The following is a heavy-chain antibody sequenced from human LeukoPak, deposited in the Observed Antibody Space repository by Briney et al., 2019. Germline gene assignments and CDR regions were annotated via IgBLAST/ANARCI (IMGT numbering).Heavy chain of an antibody. CDR3: ARDNRRFEYQLLFWFDP. J-gene: IGHJ5*02. CDR2: ISGYNGNT. V-gene: IGHV1-18*04. CDR1: GYTFNSNG. D-gene: IGHD2-2*01. Sequence: ASVKVSCKASGYTFNSNGISWVRQAPGQGLEWMGWISGYNGNTNYAQKFQGRVIMTTDTSTSTAYMELRSLRSDDTAVYYCARDNRRFEYQLLFWFDPWGQGTLVTVSS.